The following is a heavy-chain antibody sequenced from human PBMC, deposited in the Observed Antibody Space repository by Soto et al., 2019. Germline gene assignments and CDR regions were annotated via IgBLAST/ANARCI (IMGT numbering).Heavy chain of an antibody. D-gene: IGHD2-15*01. CDR3: GKDTLDCSGGDCPLYYYYGMDV. CDR2: ISNDGTNK. J-gene: IGHJ6*02. V-gene: IGHV3-30*18. CDR1: GFTFRSYG. Sequence: LRLSCAASGFTFRSYGMHWVRQAPGKGLEWLAVISNDGTNKYLADSVRGRLTLSRDNSRNTLSLEINNLRPEDTAVYYCGKDTLDCSGGDCPLYYYYGMDVWGQGTTVTVSS.